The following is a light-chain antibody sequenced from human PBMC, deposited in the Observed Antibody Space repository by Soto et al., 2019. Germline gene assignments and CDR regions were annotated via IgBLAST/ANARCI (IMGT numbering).Light chain of an antibody. V-gene: IGLV2-14*01. CDR2: GVS. J-gene: IGLJ1*01. Sequence: QAVVTQPASVSGSPGQSITISCTGTSSDFGGYNYVSWYQHHPGKAPKLIIYGVSDRPSGVSNRFSGSKSGNTASLTISGLQAEDEADYYCSSYTGRSTRVFGTGTKLTVL. CDR1: SSDFGGYNY. CDR3: SSYTGRSTRV.